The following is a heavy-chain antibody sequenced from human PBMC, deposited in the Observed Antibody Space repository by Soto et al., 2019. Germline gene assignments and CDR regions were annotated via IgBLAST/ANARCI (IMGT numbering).Heavy chain of an antibody. CDR3: ATDLRELGFEGAFDI. J-gene: IGHJ3*02. V-gene: IGHV1-24*01. D-gene: IGHD1-26*01. Sequence: ASVKVSCKVSGYTLTELSMHWVRQAPGKGLEWMGGFDPEDGETIYAQKFQGRVTMTEDTSTDTAYMELSSLRSEDTAVYYCATDLRELGFEGAFDIWGQGTMVTVSS. CDR1: GYTLTELS. CDR2: FDPEDGET.